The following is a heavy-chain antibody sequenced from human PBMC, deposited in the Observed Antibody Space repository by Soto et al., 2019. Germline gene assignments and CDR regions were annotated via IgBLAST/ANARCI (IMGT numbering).Heavy chain of an antibody. Sequence: EVQLVESGGGLVKPGGSLRLSCAASGFTFSSYSMNWVRQAPGKGLEWVSSISSSSSYIYYADSVKGRFTISRDNAKNSLYLQMNSLRAEDTAVYYCARPTLDSSGWLDAFDIWGQGTMVTVSS. CDR2: ISSSSSYI. J-gene: IGHJ3*02. V-gene: IGHV3-21*01. CDR3: ARPTLDSSGWLDAFDI. D-gene: IGHD6-19*01. CDR1: GFTFSSYS.